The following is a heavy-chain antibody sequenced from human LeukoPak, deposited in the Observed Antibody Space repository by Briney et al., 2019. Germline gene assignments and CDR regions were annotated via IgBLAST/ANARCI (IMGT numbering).Heavy chain of an antibody. CDR1: GFTFSSYA. CDR3: AREAGGPYDY. V-gene: IGHV3-30-3*01. CDR2: ISYDGSNK. D-gene: IGHD1-14*01. J-gene: IGHJ4*02. Sequence: PGGSLRLSCAASGFTFSSYAMHWVRQAPGKGLEWVAVISYDGSNKYYADSVKGRFTISRDNSKNTLYLQVNSLRAEDTAVYYCAREAGGPYDYWGQGTLVTVSS.